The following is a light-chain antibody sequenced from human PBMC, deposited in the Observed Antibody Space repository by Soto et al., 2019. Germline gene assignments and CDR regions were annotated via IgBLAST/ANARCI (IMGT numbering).Light chain of an antibody. CDR3: QQTPCFPPS. CDR2: TGS. V-gene: IGKV1-12*01. CDR1: QAIDSW. J-gene: IGKJ1*01. Sequence: DVEMTQTPSSVSASVGDRVTITCRASQAIDSWLAWYQQKPGEAPKLLIFTGSLLHSGVPPRFSGSGSGTDFTLTISFLQPEDFATYCCQQTPCFPPSFGQGTKADI.